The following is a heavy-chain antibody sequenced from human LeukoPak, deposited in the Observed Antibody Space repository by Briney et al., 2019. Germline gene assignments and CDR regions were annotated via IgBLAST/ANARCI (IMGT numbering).Heavy chain of an antibody. CDR1: GYTFTTHD. CDR2: INPSGGST. D-gene: IGHD5-18*01. V-gene: IGHV1-46*01. CDR3: ARIRAAMDPYFDY. Sequence: GASVKVSCRASGYTFTTHDINWVRQAPGQGLEWMGIINPSGGSTSYAQKFQGRVTMTRDTSTSTVYMELSSLRSEDTAVYYCARIRAAMDPYFDYWGQGTLVTVSS. J-gene: IGHJ4*02.